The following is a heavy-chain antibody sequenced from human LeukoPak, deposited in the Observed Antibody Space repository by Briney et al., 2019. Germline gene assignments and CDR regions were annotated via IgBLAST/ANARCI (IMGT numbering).Heavy chain of an antibody. D-gene: IGHD6-13*01. J-gene: IGHJ4*02. V-gene: IGHV4-59*01. Sequence: SETLSLTCTVSGGSISSYYWSWIRQPPGKGLEWIGYIYYSGSTNYNPSLKSRVTISVDTSKNQFSLKLSSVTAADTAVYYCARSGRSIAAADPFFDYWGQGTLVTVSS. CDR2: IYYSGST. CDR3: ARSGRSIAAADPFFDY. CDR1: GGSISSYY.